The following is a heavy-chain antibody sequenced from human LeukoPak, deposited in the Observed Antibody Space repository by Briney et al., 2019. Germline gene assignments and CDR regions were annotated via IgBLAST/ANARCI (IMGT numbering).Heavy chain of an antibody. CDR3: ARHFENLLEWFNWFDP. J-gene: IGHJ5*02. CDR1: GGSISSSSYY. Sequence: SETLSLTCTVSGGSISSSSYYWGWIRQPPGKGLEWIGSISYSGSTYYNPSLKSRVTISLDTSRNQFSLKLSSVTAADTAVYYCARHFENLLEWFNWFDPWGQGTLVTVSS. D-gene: IGHD3-3*01. V-gene: IGHV4-39*01. CDR2: ISYSGST.